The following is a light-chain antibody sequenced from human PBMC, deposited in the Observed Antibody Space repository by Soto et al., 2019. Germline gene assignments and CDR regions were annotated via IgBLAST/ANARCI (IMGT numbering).Light chain of an antibody. CDR3: QQSYSSPVT. Sequence: DIQMTQSPSSLSASVGDRVTITCRASQSVSSYLNWYQQKPGKAPKVLIYGTSSLQSGVPSRFSGSGSGTGLDFTLTISSLQPEDFAMYYCQQSYSSPVTFGPGTTVDLK. CDR2: GTS. J-gene: IGKJ3*01. CDR1: QSVSSY. V-gene: IGKV1-39*01.